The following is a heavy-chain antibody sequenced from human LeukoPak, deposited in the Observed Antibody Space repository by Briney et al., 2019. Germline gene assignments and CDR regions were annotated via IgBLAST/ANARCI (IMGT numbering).Heavy chain of an antibody. D-gene: IGHD3-16*02. V-gene: IGHV3-30*04. CDR1: GFTFSTYA. J-gene: IGHJ4*02. Sequence: PGGSLRLSCAASGFTFSTYAMHWVRQAPVKGLEWVALISSDGSNKFYADSVKGRFSISRDNSKNTLYLQINSLRAEDTAVYYCARRTFGGVIAYWGQGTLVTVSS. CDR2: ISSDGSNK. CDR3: ARRTFGGVIAY.